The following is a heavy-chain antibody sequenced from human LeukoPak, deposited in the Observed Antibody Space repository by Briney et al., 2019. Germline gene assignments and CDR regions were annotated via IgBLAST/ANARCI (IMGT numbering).Heavy chain of an antibody. Sequence: GASVTVSCKASGYTFTGYYMHWVRQAPGQGLEWMGWINPNSGGTNYAQKFQGWVTMTRDTSISTAYMELSRLRSDDTAVYYCARGDGDTYGMDVWGQGTTVTVSS. CDR3: ARGDGDTYGMDV. V-gene: IGHV1-2*04. CDR2: INPNSGGT. CDR1: GYTFTGYY. D-gene: IGHD4-17*01. J-gene: IGHJ6*02.